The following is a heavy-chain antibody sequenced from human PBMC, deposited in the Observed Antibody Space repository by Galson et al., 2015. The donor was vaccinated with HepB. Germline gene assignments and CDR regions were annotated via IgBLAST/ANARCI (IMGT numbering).Heavy chain of an antibody. V-gene: IGHV3-30*18. CDR1: GFTFSRYA. D-gene: IGHD6-6*01. CDR2: ISYDGSNE. CDR3: AKRDVAYRSSSGAFDY. Sequence: SLRLSCAASGFTFSRYAMHWVRQAPGKGLEWVAIISYDGSNENYADSVRGRFTISRDNSRDTLYVQMDSLKTEDTAVYYCAKRDVAYRSSSGAFDYWGQGTLVTVSS. J-gene: IGHJ4*02.